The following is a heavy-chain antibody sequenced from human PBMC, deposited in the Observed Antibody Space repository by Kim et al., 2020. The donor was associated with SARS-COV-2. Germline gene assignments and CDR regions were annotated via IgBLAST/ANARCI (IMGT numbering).Heavy chain of an antibody. CDR1: GFTFSSYA. V-gene: IGHV3-23*01. Sequence: GGSLRLSCAASGFTFSSYAMSWVRQAPGKGLEWVSAISGSGGSTYYADSVKGRFTLSRDNSKNTLFLQMNSLRAEDTAVYYCAKDQGYSSGWYYKNFDYWGQGTLVTVSS. CDR3: AKDQGYSSGWYYKNFDY. J-gene: IGHJ4*02. D-gene: IGHD6-19*01. CDR2: ISGSGGST.